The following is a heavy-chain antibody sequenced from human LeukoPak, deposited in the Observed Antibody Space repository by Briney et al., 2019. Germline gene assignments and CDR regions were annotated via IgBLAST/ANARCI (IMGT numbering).Heavy chain of an antibody. Sequence: GGSLRLSCAASGSTLSSYWMHWVRQAPGKGPVWVSRMNGDGSSTSYADSVKGRFTISRDDAKNTLYLQMNSLRAEDTAVYYCARFTVVTPRGSVWGQGTLVTVSS. J-gene: IGHJ4*02. D-gene: IGHD4-23*01. V-gene: IGHV3-74*01. CDR1: GSTLSSYW. CDR3: ARFTVVTPRGSV. CDR2: MNGDGSST.